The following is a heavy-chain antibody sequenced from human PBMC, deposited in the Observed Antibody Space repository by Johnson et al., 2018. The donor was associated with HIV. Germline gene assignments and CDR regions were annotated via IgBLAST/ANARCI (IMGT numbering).Heavy chain of an antibody. V-gene: IGHV3-72*01. Sequence: VQLVESGGGLIQPGGSLRLSCAASGFTFSDHYMDWVRQAPGKGLEWVGRTRNKANSYTTEYAASVKGRFTISRDDSKNSLYLQMNSLKTEDTAVYYCARGGYHAFDIWGQGTMVTVSS. CDR3: ARGGYHAFDI. J-gene: IGHJ3*02. CDR2: TRNKANSYTT. D-gene: IGHD5-18*01. CDR1: GFTFSDHY.